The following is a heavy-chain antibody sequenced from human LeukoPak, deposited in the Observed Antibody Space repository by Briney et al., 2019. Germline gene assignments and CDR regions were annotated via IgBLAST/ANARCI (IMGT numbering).Heavy chain of an antibody. CDR3: ARDKIRLGELSFLFDY. D-gene: IGHD3-16*02. CDR2: IYYSGST. CDR1: GGSISSGGYY. Sequence: SETLSLTCTVSGGSISSGGYYWSWIRQHPGKGLEWIGYIYYSGSTYYNPSLKSRVTISVDTSKNQFSLKLSSVTAADTAVYYCARDKIRLGELSFLFDYWGQGTLVTVSS. J-gene: IGHJ4*02. V-gene: IGHV4-31*03.